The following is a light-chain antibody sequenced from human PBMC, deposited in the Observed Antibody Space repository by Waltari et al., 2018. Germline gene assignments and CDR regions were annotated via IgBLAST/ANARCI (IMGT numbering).Light chain of an antibody. V-gene: IGKV3-11*01. CDR3: QQRSNWPLT. CDR1: HSVSRY. J-gene: IGKJ4*01. Sequence: EIGLTRSPAPPSLSPGERATLSCRASHSVSRYLAWYQQRPGQAPRLLIFDASFRATGIPARFSGSGSETDFTLTISSLEPEDCAVYYCQQRSNWPLTFGGGTKVEIK. CDR2: DAS.